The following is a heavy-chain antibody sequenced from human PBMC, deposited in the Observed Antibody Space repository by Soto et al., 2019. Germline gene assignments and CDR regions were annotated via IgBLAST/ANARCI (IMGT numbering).Heavy chain of an antibody. Sequence: PGGSLRLSCAASGFTFSSYAMSWVRQAPGKGLGWVSAISGSGGSTYYADSVKGRFTISRDNSKNTLYLQMNSLRAEDTAVYYCAKRSPVLRFLEWLRTNWFDPWGQGTLVTVSS. CDR3: AKRSPVLRFLEWLRTNWFDP. J-gene: IGHJ5*02. CDR1: GFTFSSYA. CDR2: ISGSGGST. D-gene: IGHD3-3*01. V-gene: IGHV3-23*01.